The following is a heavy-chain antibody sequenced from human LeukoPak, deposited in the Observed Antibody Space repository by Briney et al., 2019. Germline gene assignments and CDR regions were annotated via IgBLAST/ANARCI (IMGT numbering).Heavy chain of an antibody. D-gene: IGHD5-18*01. CDR2: INWNGGST. CDR1: GFTFSDYG. CDR3: VRSFNTYGYPTGY. V-gene: IGHV3-20*04. Sequence: GGSLRLSCAASGFTFSDYGMSWVRQTPGKGLEWVAGINWNGGSTGYAVSVRGRFIISRDDANNFLHLHMNSLRAEDRAFYYCVRSFNTYGYPTGYWGQGTLVTVSS. J-gene: IGHJ4*02.